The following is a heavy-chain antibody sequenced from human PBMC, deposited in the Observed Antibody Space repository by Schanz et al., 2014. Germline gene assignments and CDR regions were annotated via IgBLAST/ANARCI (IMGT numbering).Heavy chain of an antibody. D-gene: IGHD3-16*01. Sequence: QLQLVQSGAEVKRPGASAKVTCKASGNIFTTYFIHWVRLAPGQGFEWMGLISPSGGSTSYAQKFPGRVPMTRDRSPGPGFMGLGGPPSEDPAVDFCGRGGGAYPQKYGMDVWGQGTTVTVSS. J-gene: IGHJ6*02. CDR1: GNIFTTYF. CDR2: ISPSGGST. CDR3: GRGGGAYPQKYGMDV. V-gene: IGHV1-46*01.